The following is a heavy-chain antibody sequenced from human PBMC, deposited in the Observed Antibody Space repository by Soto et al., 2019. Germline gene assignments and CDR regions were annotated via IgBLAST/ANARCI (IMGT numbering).Heavy chain of an antibody. D-gene: IGHD3-10*01. CDR3: AEVQEIMVRGVLDY. CDR1: GFTFSSYG. V-gene: IGHV3-30*18. CDR2: ISYNGNNN. J-gene: IGHJ4*02. Sequence: QVQLVESGGGVVQPGRSLRLSCAASGFTFSSYGMHWVRQAPGKGLEWVAVISYNGNNNYYADSVKGRFTISRDNSKNSMYLQMNSLRAEDTAVYYCAEVQEIMVRGVLDYWGRGTLVTVSS.